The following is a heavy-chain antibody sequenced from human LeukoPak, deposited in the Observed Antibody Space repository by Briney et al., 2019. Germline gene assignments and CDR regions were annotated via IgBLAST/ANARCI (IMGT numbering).Heavy chain of an antibody. CDR1: GLTFSSDW. Sequence: GGSLRLSCAASGLTFSSDWMSWVRQAPGKGLEWVANINQDGSEKDYVDSVKGRFTISRDNAKNSLYLQMDSLRTEDTAVYYCARGPRNYASYFDYWGQGVLVTVSS. V-gene: IGHV3-7*03. CDR3: ARGPRNYASYFDY. CDR2: INQDGSEK. J-gene: IGHJ4*02. D-gene: IGHD1-7*01.